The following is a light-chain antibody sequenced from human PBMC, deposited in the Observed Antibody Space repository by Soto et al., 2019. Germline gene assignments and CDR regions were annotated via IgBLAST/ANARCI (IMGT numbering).Light chain of an antibody. CDR2: DAS. J-gene: IGKJ5*01. V-gene: IGKV3-11*01. Sequence: EIVLTQSPATLSLSPGERATLSCRASQSVSSYLAWYQQKPGQAPRLLIYDASNRATGIPARSSGSGSGTDFSLTISSLQPEDFATYYCQQANSFSITFGQGTRLEIK. CDR3: QQANSFSIT. CDR1: QSVSSY.